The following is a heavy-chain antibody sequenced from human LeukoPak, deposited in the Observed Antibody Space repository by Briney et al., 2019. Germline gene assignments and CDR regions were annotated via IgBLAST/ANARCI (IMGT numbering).Heavy chain of an antibody. D-gene: IGHD3-10*01. CDR3: AKDNRIDYYGSGSFVYFYGMDV. V-gene: IGHV3-43*02. CDR2: IMSKCDTT. Sequence: PGGSLRLSCAASGFTFHDYAMHWVRQAPGEGLEWVSLIMSKCDTTYYTDSAKGRFTISRDNSKDSLYLQINSLRTEDTALYYCAKDNRIDYYGSGSFVYFYGMDVWGQGTTVAVSS. J-gene: IGHJ6*02. CDR1: GFTFHDYA.